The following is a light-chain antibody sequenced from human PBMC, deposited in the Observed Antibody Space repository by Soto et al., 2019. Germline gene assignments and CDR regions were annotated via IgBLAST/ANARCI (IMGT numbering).Light chain of an antibody. Sequence: EIVMTQSPASLCVSPGERATLFCRASHSVSSSLAWYQQKPGQAPRLLFYGASSRATGIPDRFSGSGSGTDFTLTISRLEPEDFAVYYCQQYGSSPRTFGQGTKVDIK. CDR1: HSVSSS. CDR3: QQYGSSPRT. V-gene: IGKV3-20*01. J-gene: IGKJ1*01. CDR2: GAS.